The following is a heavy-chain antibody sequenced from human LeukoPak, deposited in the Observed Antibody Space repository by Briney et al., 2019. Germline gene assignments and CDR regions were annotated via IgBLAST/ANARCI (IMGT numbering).Heavy chain of an antibody. D-gene: IGHD6-13*01. CDR2: ISYDGSNK. CDR3: ARDKQQLVTPIGYFDY. V-gene: IGHV3-30-3*01. CDR1: GSTFSSYA. J-gene: IGHJ4*02. Sequence: GRSLRLSCAASGSTFSSYAMHWVRQAPGKGLEWVAVISYDGSNKYYADSVKGRFTISRDNSKNTLYLQMNSLRAEDTAVYYCARDKQQLVTPIGYFDYWGQGTLVTVSS.